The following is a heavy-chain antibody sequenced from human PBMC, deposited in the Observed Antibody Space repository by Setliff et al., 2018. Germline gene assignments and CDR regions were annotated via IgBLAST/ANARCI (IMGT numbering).Heavy chain of an antibody. J-gene: IGHJ3*02. CDR1: GDSINNFY. CDR3: ARGRMRGSCSGPSCTYDPFDI. V-gene: IGHV4-59*12. CDR2: IFSDGTT. D-gene: IGHD2-2*01. Sequence: SETLSLTCSVSGDSINNFYWNWIRQSPGTGLEWIGYIFSDGTTYYNPSLKSRVAMSVDTSKNQFSLILRSVTAADPAVYYCARGRMRGSCSGPSCTYDPFDIWGQGTPVTVSS.